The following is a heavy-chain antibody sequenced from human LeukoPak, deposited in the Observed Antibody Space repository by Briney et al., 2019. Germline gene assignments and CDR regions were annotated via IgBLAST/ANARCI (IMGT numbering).Heavy chain of an antibody. D-gene: IGHD3-10*01. CDR1: GFTLSDHD. CDR2: ISVSADAT. V-gene: IGHV3-23*01. Sequence: GGSLRLSCAASGFTLSDHDMDWVRRAPGKGLEWVSAISVSADATYYVDSVKGRFTISRDNSKNTVYLQLNSLRPEDTALYYCARLKNPTGPYYGMDVWGQGTTVTVS. CDR3: ARLKNPTGPYYGMDV. J-gene: IGHJ6*02.